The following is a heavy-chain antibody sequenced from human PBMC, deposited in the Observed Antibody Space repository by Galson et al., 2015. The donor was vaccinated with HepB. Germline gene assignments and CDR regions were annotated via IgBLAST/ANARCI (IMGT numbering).Heavy chain of an antibody. D-gene: IGHD3-9*01. CDR1: GFTFSSYA. Sequence: SLRLSCAASGFTFSSYAMHWVRQAPGKGLEYVSAISSNGGSTYYANSVKGRFTISRDNSKNTLYLQMGSLRAEDMAVYYCARDPHYDILTGPPGDYWGQGTLVTVSS. CDR2: ISSNGGST. J-gene: IGHJ4*02. CDR3: ARDPHYDILTGPPGDY. V-gene: IGHV3-64*01.